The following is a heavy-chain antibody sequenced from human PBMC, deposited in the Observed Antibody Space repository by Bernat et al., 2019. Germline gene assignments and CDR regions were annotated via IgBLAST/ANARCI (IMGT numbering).Heavy chain of an antibody. J-gene: IGHJ3*02. CDR3: AKNSGRSNSAWTDSFDI. Sequence: EVQLLESGGGLVQPGGSLRLSCAASGFTFSSYAMSWVRQAPGKGLEWVSAISGSGGSTYHADSVKGRFTISRDNSKNTLYLQMKSLGAEDTAVYYCAKNSGRSNSAWTDSFDIWGQGTMVTVSS. CDR1: GFTFSSYA. CDR2: ISGSGGST. V-gene: IGHV3-23*01. D-gene: IGHD6-19*01.